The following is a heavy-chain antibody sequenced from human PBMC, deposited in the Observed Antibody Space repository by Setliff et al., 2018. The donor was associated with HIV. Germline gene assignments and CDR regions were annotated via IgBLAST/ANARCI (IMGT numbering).Heavy chain of an antibody. Sequence: ASVKVSCKASGDSFTSYGISWARQAPGQGLEWMGWISAYKGNTNYAQKLQGRVTMTTDTYTSTAYMELRSLRSADTAVYYCARGPPIVVVPAARLTFDYWGQGTLVTVSS. V-gene: IGHV1-18*01. J-gene: IGHJ4*02. D-gene: IGHD2-2*01. CDR1: GDSFTSYG. CDR2: ISAYKGNT. CDR3: ARGPPIVVVPAARLTFDY.